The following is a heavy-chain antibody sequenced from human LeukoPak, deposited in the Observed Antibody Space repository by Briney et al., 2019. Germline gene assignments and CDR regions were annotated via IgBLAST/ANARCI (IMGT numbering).Heavy chain of an antibody. CDR2: IYYSGST. CDR3: ARHWIQLWFFDY. D-gene: IGHD5-18*01. V-gene: IGHV4-59*08. CDR1: GGSFSNYY. J-gene: IGHJ4*02. Sequence: PSETLSLTCTVSGGSFSNYYWSWIRQPPGKGLEWIGYIYYSGSTNYNPPLKSRVTISVDTSKNQFSLKLSSVTAADTAVYYCARHWIQLWFFDYWGQGTLVTVSS.